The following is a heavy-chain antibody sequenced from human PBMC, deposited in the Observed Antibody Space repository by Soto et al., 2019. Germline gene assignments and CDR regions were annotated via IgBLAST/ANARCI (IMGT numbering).Heavy chain of an antibody. J-gene: IGHJ4*02. V-gene: IGHV4-34*01. CDR3: ARGPQNLDY. CDR2: INHSGST. CDR1: GGSFSGYY. Sequence: QVQLQQWGAGLLKPSETLSLTCAVYGGSFSGYYWSWIRQPPGKGLEWVGEINHSGSTNYNPSLKCRVTISVDTSKNQFSLKLSSVTAADTAVYYCARGPQNLDYWGQGTLVTVSS.